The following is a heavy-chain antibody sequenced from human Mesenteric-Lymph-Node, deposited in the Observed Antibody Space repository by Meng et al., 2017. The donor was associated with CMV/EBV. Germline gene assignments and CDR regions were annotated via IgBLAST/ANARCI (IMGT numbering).Heavy chain of an antibody. V-gene: IGHV1-18*04. D-gene: IGHD3-16*02. J-gene: IGHJ4*02. CDR2: ISAYNGNT. CDR1: FTRYG. CDR3: ARFARYVWGSYRYDTGFDY. Sequence: FTRYGLSWVRQAHGQGLEWLGWISAYNGNTNNEQKLQGRVTMTTDTSTSKAYKELRSLRSDDTTVYYCARFARYVWGSYRYDTGFDYWGQGTLVTVSS.